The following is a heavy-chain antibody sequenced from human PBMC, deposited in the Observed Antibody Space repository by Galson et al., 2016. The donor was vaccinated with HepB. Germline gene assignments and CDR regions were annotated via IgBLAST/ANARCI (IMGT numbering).Heavy chain of an antibody. Sequence: ETLSLTCTVSGGSISSNYWSWIRQPPGKGLEWIGYIYYSGSTNYHPSLKSRVTISVDTTKSQFSLKLSSVSAADTAVYYCARYGGNSVYYYGMDVWGQGTTVTVSS. CDR3: ARYGGNSVYYYGMDV. V-gene: IGHV4-59*01. CDR2: IYYSGST. CDR1: GGSISSNY. J-gene: IGHJ6*02. D-gene: IGHD4-23*01.